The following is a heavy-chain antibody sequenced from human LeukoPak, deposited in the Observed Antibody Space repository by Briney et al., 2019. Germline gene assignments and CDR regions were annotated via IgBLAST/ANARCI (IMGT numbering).Heavy chain of an antibody. J-gene: IGHJ2*01. Sequence: GGSLKLSCEGSGFSFNGYGLHWVRQASGKGQEWIGRIRSKANYYATAYVESVKGRFIVSRDDSKGSAYLQMNDLKTEDTAVYYCTRSASVDIGGRPDFCYFDLWGRGTLVTVSS. CDR1: GFSFNGYG. CDR3: TRSASVDIGGRPDFCYFDL. V-gene: IGHV3-73*01. D-gene: IGHD1-26*01. CDR2: IRSKANYYAT.